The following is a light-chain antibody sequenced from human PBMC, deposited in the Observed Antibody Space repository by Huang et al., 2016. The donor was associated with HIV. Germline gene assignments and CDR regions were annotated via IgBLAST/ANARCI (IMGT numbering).Light chain of an antibody. CDR3: QQYGGSPPRLT. J-gene: IGKJ4*01. Sequence: EIVLMQSPGTLSLSPGERATLSCRASQSVSSSYLVWYQQKPGQAPRLLIYGASSRATGIPDRFRGSVSGTDFTLTITRLEPEDFAVYYCQQYGGSPPRLTFGGGTKVEIK. CDR2: GAS. V-gene: IGKV3-20*01. CDR1: QSVSSSY.